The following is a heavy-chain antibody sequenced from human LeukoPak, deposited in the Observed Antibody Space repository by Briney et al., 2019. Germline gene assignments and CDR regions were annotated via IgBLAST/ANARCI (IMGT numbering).Heavy chain of an antibody. Sequence: SETLSLTCTVSGGSISSYYWSWIRQPAGKGLEWIGRIYTSGSTNYNPSLKGRVTMSVDTSKNQFSLKLSSVTAADTAVYYCARDIVPAAILEFGDYWFDPWGQGTLVTVSS. CDR2: IYTSGST. V-gene: IGHV4-4*07. CDR1: GGSISSYY. CDR3: ARDIVPAAILEFGDYWFDP. J-gene: IGHJ5*02. D-gene: IGHD2-2*02.